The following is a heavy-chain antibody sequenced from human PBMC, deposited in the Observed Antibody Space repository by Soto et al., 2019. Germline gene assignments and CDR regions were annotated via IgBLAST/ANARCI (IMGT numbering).Heavy chain of an antibody. Sequence: SGTLSLTCTVSGGSISRSSYYWGWIRQPPGKGLEWIGSIYYSGSTYYNPSLKSRVTISVDTSKNQFSLKLSSVTAADTAVYYCARGTTTVTTFDYWGQGTLVTVSS. V-gene: IGHV4-39*01. CDR2: IYYSGST. D-gene: IGHD4-17*01. J-gene: IGHJ4*02. CDR3: ARGTTTVTTFDY. CDR1: GGSISRSSYY.